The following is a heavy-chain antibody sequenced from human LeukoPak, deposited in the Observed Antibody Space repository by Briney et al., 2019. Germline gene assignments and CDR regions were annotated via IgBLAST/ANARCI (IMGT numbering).Heavy chain of an antibody. Sequence: GGSLRLSCAASGFTFSSYSMNWVRQAPGKGLEWVSSISTSSSYIYYADSVKGRFTISRDNAKNSLYLQMNSLRAEDTAVYYCARDRGGVSAYDSLFDYWGQGTLVTVSS. V-gene: IGHV3-21*01. CDR3: ARDRGGVSAYDSLFDY. CDR2: ISTSSSYI. CDR1: GFTFSSYS. D-gene: IGHD5-12*01. J-gene: IGHJ4*02.